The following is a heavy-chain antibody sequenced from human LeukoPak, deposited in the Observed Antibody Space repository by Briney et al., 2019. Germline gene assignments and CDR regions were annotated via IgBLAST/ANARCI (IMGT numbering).Heavy chain of an antibody. J-gene: IGHJ4*02. CDR1: GFTFSDYY. Sequence: GGSLRLTCAASGFTFSDYYMSWIRQAPGKGLERISYIRSSSNIIYYADSVKGRFTITRDNAKNSLYLQMNSLRAEDSAVYYCARDLVGIYSSVGYFDYWGQGTLVTVSS. D-gene: IGHD1-26*01. CDR2: IRSSSNII. CDR3: ARDLVGIYSSVGYFDY. V-gene: IGHV3-11*04.